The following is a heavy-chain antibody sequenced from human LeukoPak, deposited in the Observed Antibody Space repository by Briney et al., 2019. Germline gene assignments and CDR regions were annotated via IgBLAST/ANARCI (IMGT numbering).Heavy chain of an antibody. J-gene: IGHJ6*03. CDR2: ISGSGGST. V-gene: IGHV3-23*01. Sequence: PSETLSLTCAVSGETFSGYYWTWIRQPPGKGLEWVSAISGSGGSTYYADSVKGWFTISRDNSKNTLYPQMNSLRAEDTAVYYCARDLGRYCSGGRCHYYSYYMDVWGKGTTVTISS. CDR1: GETFSGYY. D-gene: IGHD2-15*01. CDR3: ARDLGRYCSGGRCHYYSYYMDV.